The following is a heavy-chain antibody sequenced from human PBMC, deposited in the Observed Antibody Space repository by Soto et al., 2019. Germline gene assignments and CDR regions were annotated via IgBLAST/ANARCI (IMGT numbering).Heavy chain of an antibody. Sequence: ASVKVSCKVSGYTLTELSMHWVRQAPGKGLEWMGGFDPEDGETIYAQKFQGRVTMTEDTSTDTAYMELSSLRSEDTAVYYCARVRRSTVTYYYYYYMDVWGKGTTVTVSS. D-gene: IGHD4-4*01. CDR1: GYTLTELS. V-gene: IGHV1-24*01. CDR2: FDPEDGET. J-gene: IGHJ6*03. CDR3: ARVRRSTVTYYYYYYMDV.